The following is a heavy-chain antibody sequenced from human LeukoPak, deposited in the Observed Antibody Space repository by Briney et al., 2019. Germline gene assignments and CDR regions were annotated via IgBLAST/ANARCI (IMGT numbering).Heavy chain of an antibody. D-gene: IGHD2-15*01. CDR3: ARGVVALDAFDI. CDR1: GYTFTSCY. Sequence: ALVKVSCKASGYTFTSCYMHWVRQAPGQGLEWMGIINPSGGSTSYAQKFQGRVTMTRDMSTSTVYMELSSLRSEDTAVYYCARGVVALDAFDIWGQGTMVTVSS. CDR2: INPSGGST. J-gene: IGHJ3*02. V-gene: IGHV1-46*01.